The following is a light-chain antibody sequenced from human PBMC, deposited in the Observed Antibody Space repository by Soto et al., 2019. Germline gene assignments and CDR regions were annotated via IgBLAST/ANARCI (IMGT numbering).Light chain of an antibody. CDR1: QSVSSN. CDR2: GAS. CDR3: QQDDEWPPSYT. V-gene: IGKV3-15*01. J-gene: IGKJ2*01. Sequence: EIVMTQSPATLSVSPGERATLSCRASQSVSSNLAWYQQKPGQAPRLLIYGASTRATGIPARISGSGSGTECTLTVSSLQSEYFAIYDCQQDDEWPPSYTFGQGTKLEI.